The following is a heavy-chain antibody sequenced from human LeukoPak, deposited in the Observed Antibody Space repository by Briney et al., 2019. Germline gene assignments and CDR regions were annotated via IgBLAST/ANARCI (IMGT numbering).Heavy chain of an antibody. J-gene: IGHJ4*02. Sequence: SETLSLTCTVSGGSISSTTYYWGWIRQPPGKGLEWIASIYYSGSTYYNPSLKSRVTISVDTSKNQFSLKLTSVAAADTAVYYCARGNYDYVWGGIDYWGQGTLVTVSS. CDR1: GGSISSTTYY. CDR2: IYYSGST. D-gene: IGHD3-16*01. CDR3: ARGNYDYVWGGIDY. V-gene: IGHV4-39*01.